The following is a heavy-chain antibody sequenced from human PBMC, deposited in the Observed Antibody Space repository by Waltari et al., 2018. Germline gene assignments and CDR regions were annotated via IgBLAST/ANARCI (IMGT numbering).Heavy chain of an antibody. Sequence: QVQLQESGPGLVKPSQTLSLTCTVSGGPISSGSDYWSWIRQPAGKGLEWNGRIYPSGSPNYNPSLKSRVTISVDTSKNQFSLKLSSVTAADTAVYYCARIQEPSYYYGSGQYGMDVWGQGTTVTVSS. CDR2: IYPSGSP. V-gene: IGHV4-61*02. J-gene: IGHJ6*02. CDR3: ARIQEPSYYYGSGQYGMDV. CDR1: GGPISSGSDY. D-gene: IGHD3-10*01.